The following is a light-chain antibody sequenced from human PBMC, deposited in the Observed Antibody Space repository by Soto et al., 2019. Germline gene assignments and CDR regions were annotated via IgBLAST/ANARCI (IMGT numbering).Light chain of an antibody. CDR1: QSVSSY. Sequence: EIVFTQSPATLSLSPGERATLSCWASQSVSSYLAWYQQKPGQAPRLLIYDASNKETGIPARFSGSGSGTEFTLTISSLEAEDFAVYYCQQRSDWTPTFGQGTKVDIK. CDR3: QQRSDWTPT. CDR2: DAS. V-gene: IGKV3-11*01. J-gene: IGKJ1*01.